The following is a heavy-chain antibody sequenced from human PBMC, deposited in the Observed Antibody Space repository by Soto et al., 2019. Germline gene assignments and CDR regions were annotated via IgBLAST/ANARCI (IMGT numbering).Heavy chain of an antibody. CDR1: GLPCGRSC. Sequence: GVLGSFRSACGLPCGRSCMNWVPQAPGKGLEWVANIKQDGSEKYYVDSVKGRFTISRDNAKNSLYLQTNSMRAEDTAVYYCARGTVTTYYDCYGMDVWGQGTTVTVSS. V-gene: IGHV3-7*03. D-gene: IGHD4-4*01. CDR3: ARGTVTTYYDCYGMDV. J-gene: IGHJ6*02. CDR2: IKQDGSEK.